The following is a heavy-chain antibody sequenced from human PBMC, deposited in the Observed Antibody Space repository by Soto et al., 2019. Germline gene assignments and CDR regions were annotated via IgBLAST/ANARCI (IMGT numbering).Heavy chain of an antibody. CDR1: GYRITSNG. J-gene: IGHJ3*02. D-gene: IGHD5-12*01. Sequence: ASVKLSCEDCGYRITSNGISWVRQAPGQGLEWMGWISAYNGNTNYAQKLQGRVTMTTDTSTSTAYMELRSLRSDDTAVYYCVRVEATDAFDIWGQGTMGTVSS. CDR3: VRVEATDAFDI. CDR2: ISAYNGNT. V-gene: IGHV1-18*01.